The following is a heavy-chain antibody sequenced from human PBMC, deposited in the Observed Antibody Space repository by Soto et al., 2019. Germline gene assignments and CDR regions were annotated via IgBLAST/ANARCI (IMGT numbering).Heavy chain of an antibody. D-gene: IGHD3-16*01. V-gene: IGHV1-69*01. CDR2: IIPVFETR. J-gene: IGHJ4*02. CDR1: GGSFRNYV. Sequence: QVQLVQSGAEVKKPGSSVKVSCRASGGSFRNYVMSWVRQAPGQGLEWMGGIIPVFETRTYDQKFQGRVTIPADDSTSTVSMGMSNLSTEETAVYFGSFHSGSTCYARFDFWGRGTLVSFSS. CDR3: SFHSGSTCYARFDF.